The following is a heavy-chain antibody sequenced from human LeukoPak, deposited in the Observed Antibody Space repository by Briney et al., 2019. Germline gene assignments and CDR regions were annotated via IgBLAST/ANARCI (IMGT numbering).Heavy chain of an antibody. CDR2: IYYSGST. CDR3: ARKIDYSSSPFDY. J-gene: IGHJ4*02. Sequence: SETLSLTCTVSGGSISSSSYYWGWIRQPPGKGLEWIGNIYYSGSTYYNPSLKSRVTISVDTSKNQFSPKLSSVTAADTAVYYCARKIDYSSSPFDYWGQGTLVTVSS. V-gene: IGHV4-39*01. CDR1: GGSISSSSYY. D-gene: IGHD6-6*01.